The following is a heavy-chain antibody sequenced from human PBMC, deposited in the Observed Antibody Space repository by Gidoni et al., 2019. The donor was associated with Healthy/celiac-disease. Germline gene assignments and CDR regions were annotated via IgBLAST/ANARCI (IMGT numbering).Heavy chain of an antibody. CDR3: AAQDYGDYWTPPPVGLRGARDY. CDR2: ISSSVSTI. V-gene: IGHV3-48*03. D-gene: IGHD4-17*01. Sequence: EVQLVESGGGLVQHGGYLRLTCAAHGFTFSSHDMTWVRQVPGKGLEWVSYISSSVSTINYADSVKGRFTISRDNAKNSLYLQMNSLRAEDTAVYYCAAQDYGDYWTPPPVGLRGARDYWGQGTLVTVS. CDR1: GFTFSSHD. J-gene: IGHJ4*02.